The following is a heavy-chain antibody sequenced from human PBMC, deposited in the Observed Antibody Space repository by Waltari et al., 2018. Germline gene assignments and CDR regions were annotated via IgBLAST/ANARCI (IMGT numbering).Heavy chain of an antibody. V-gene: IGHV4-30-2*01. CDR2: IDHSGST. CDR1: GGSISSGGYS. J-gene: IGHJ4*02. Sequence: QLQLQESGSGLVKPSQTLSLTCAVSGGSISSGGYSWSWIRQPPGKGLEWIGYIDHSGSTYYNPSLKSRVTISVDRSKNQFSLKLSSVTAADTAVYYCAGGPYGDYGTGFDYWGQGTLVTVSS. D-gene: IGHD4-17*01. CDR3: AGGPYGDYGTGFDY.